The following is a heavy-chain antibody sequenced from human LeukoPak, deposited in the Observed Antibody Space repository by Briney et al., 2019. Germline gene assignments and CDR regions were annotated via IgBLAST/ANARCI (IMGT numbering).Heavy chain of an antibody. V-gene: IGHV3-48*03. J-gene: IGHJ6*03. CDR3: ARDGTSYYYMDV. Sequence: PGGSLRLSCAASGFTFSSYEMNWVRQAPGKGLEWVSYISSSGSTIYYADSVKGRFTISRDNAKNSLYLQMNSLRAEDTAVYYCARDGTSYYYMDVWGKGTTVTISS. CDR2: ISSSGSTI. CDR1: GFTFSSYE.